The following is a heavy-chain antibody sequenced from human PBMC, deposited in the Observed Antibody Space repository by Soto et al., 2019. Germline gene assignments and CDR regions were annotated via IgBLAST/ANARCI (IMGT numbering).Heavy chain of an antibody. D-gene: IGHD7-27*01. J-gene: IGHJ5*01. CDR1: GDSISNVDYF. V-gene: IGHV4-30-4*01. Sequence: PSETLLLPCSVCGDSISNVDYFWAWICQPQGQALEYIGYIYNSATTYYNPSFESRVAIAVDTSKSQFSLNVTSVTAADTAVYFCAIGRYCLTARCFPNWFDSWGQGALVTVSS. CDR2: IYNSATT. CDR3: AIGRYCLTARCFPNWFDS.